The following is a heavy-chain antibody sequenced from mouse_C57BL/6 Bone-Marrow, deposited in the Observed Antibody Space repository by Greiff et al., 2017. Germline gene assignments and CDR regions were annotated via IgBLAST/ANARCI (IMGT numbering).Heavy chain of an antibody. CDR1: GYTFTSYG. CDR2: IYPRSGNT. V-gene: IGHV1-81*01. J-gene: IGHJ2*01. Sequence: QVQLQQSGAELVRPGASVKLSCKASGYTFTSYGISWVKQRTGQGLEWIGEIYPRSGNTYYNEKFKGKATLTADKSSSTAYMELRSLTSEDSAVYFCAGGGSRSHFDYWGQGTTLTVSA. D-gene: IGHD1-1*01. CDR3: AGGGSRSHFDY.